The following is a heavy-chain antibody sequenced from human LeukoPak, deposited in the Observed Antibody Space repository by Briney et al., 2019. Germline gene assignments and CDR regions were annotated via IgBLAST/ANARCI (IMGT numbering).Heavy chain of an antibody. CDR1: GFTFNSYS. V-gene: IGHV3-48*01. D-gene: IGHD2-2*01. CDR3: ATDIVVVPAALADY. J-gene: IGHJ4*02. CDR2: ISSSSSTI. Sequence: GGSLRLSCAASGFTFNSYSMNWVRQAPGKGLEWVSYISSSSSTIYYADSVKGRFTISRDNAKNSLYLQMNSLRAEDTAVYYCATDIVVVPAALADYWGQGTLVIVSS.